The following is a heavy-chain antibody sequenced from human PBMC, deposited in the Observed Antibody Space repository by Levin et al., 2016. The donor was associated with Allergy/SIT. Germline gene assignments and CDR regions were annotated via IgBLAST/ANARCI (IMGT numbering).Heavy chain of an antibody. CDR3: ARICKNYDDY. CDR2: IKQDGSEK. J-gene: IGHJ4*02. V-gene: IGHV3-7*03. Sequence: WIRQPPGKGLEWVANIKQDGSEKYYVDSVKGRFTISRDNAKNSLYLQMNSLRAEDTAVYYCARICKNYDDYWGQGTLVTVSS.